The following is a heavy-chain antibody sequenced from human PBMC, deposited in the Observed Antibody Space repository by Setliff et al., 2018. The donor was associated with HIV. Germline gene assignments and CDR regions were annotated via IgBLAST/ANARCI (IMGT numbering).Heavy chain of an antibody. D-gene: IGHD6-19*01. CDR2: INPSDGSR. CDR3: ARGRVGGTGYYFDS. CDR1: GYTFTSYK. Sequence: ASVKVSCKASGYTFTSYKMHWVRQAPGQGLEWMGIINPSDGSRRYAQKFQDRLTMTRDTTTTTVYMELSSLRSEDTAVYHCARGRVGGTGYYFDSWGQGTLVTVSS. J-gene: IGHJ4*02. V-gene: IGHV1-46*01.